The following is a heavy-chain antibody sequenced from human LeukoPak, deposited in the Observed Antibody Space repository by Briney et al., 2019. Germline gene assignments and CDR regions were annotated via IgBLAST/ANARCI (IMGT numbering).Heavy chain of an antibody. CDR3: ARDVFMYYDFWSGYDAFDI. D-gene: IGHD3-3*01. CDR1: GGSISSGSYY. CDR2: IYTSGST. V-gene: IGHV4-61*02. Sequence: SETLSLTCTVSGGSISSGSYYWSWIRQPAGKGLEWIGRIYTSGSTNYNPSFKSRVTISVDTSKNQLSLKLSSVTAADTAVYYCARDVFMYYDFWSGYDAFDIWGQGTMVTVSS. J-gene: IGHJ3*02.